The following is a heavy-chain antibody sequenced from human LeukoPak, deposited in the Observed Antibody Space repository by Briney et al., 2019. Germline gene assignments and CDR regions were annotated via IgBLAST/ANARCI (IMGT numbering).Heavy chain of an antibody. Sequence: SETLSLTCTVSGGSISSGDYYWSWFRQPPGKGLEWIGYIYYSGSTYYNPSLKRLVTISVDTSKNQFSLKLSSVTAADTAVYYCARVFMGIDYWGQGTLVTVSS. D-gene: IGHD7-27*01. CDR1: GGSISSGDYY. V-gene: IGHV4-30-4*08. CDR3: ARVFMGIDY. CDR2: IYYSGST. J-gene: IGHJ4*02.